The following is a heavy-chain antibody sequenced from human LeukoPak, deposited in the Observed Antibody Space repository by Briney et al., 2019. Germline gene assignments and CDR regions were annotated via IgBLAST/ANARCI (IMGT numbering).Heavy chain of an antibody. V-gene: IGHV3-9*01. J-gene: IGHJ4*02. CDR2: ISWNSGSI. Sequence: PGGSLRLSFAASGFTFDDYAMHWVRQAPGKGLEWVSGISWNSGSIGYADSVKGRFTISRDNAKNSLYLQMNSLRAEDTAVYYCASRGQQLVQYYFDYWGQGTLVTVSS. CDR3: ASRGQQLVQYYFDY. D-gene: IGHD6-13*01. CDR1: GFTFDDYA.